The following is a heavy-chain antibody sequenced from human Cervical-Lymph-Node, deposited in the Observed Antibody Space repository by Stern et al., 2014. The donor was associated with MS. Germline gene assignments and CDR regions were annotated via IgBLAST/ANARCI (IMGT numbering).Heavy chain of an antibody. V-gene: IGHV3-9*01. D-gene: IGHD5-12*01. J-gene: IGHJ6*02. Sequence: QLVESGGGLVQPGRSLRLSCAASGFTFDDYAMHWVRQAPGKGLEWASGISWNSGSICYADSVKGRFTISRDNAKNSLYLQMNSLRAEDTALYYCAKDLGGYRYYGMDVWGQGTSVTVSS. CDR1: GFTFDDYA. CDR2: ISWNSGSI. CDR3: AKDLGGYRYYGMDV.